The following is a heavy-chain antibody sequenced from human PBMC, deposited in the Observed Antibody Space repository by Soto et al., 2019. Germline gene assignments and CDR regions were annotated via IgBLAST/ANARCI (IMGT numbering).Heavy chain of an antibody. J-gene: IGHJ4*02. CDR1: GGSISSGGYY. CDR2: IYYSGST. CDR3: ARVFSGSYSDY. V-gene: IGHV4-31*03. D-gene: IGHD1-26*01. Sequence: SETLSLTCTVSGGSISSGGYYWSWIRQHPGKGLEWIGYIYYSGSTYYNPSLKSRVTISVDKPKNQFSLKLSSVTAADTAVYYCARVFSGSYSDYWGQGTLVTVSS.